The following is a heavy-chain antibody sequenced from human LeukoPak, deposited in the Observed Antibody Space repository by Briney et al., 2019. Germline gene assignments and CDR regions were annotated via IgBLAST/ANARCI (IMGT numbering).Heavy chain of an antibody. CDR2: ISGSGGST. CDR3: GATVLSRYYFDY. CDR1: GFTFSSYA. V-gene: IGHV3-23*01. D-gene: IGHD4-23*01. J-gene: IGHJ4*02. Sequence: GGSLRLSCAASGFTFSSYAMSWVRQAPGKGLEWVSAISGSGGSTYYADSVKGRFTISRDNSKNTLYLQMNSLRAEDTAVYYCGATVLSRYYFDYWGQGTLVTVSS.